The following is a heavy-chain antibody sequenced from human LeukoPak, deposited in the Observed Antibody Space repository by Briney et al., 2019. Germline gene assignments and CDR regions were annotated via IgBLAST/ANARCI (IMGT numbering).Heavy chain of an antibody. CDR3: AREQELAYCGGDCSHDAFDI. CDR1: GFTFSSYG. V-gene: IGHV3-30*03. D-gene: IGHD2-21*02. Sequence: PGRSLRLSCAASGFTFSSYGMHWVRQAPGKGLEWVAVISYDGSNKYYADSVKGRFTISRDNSKNTLYLQMNSLRAEDTAVYYCAREQELAYCGGDCSHDAFDIWGQGTMVTVSS. CDR2: ISYDGSNK. J-gene: IGHJ3*02.